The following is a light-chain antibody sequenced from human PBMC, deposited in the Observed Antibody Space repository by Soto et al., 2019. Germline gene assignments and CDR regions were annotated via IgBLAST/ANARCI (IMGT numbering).Light chain of an antibody. J-gene: IGKJ1*01. V-gene: IGKV3-15*01. CDR2: GAS. CDR3: QQYNNWWT. Sequence: EIVMTQSPATLSVSPGERATLSCRASQSVSSKLAWYQQKPGQAPRLLIYGASTRATGIPARFSGSGSGTEFTLTISSLQSEDFAVYYCQQYNNWWTFGQGTKVDI. CDR1: QSVSSK.